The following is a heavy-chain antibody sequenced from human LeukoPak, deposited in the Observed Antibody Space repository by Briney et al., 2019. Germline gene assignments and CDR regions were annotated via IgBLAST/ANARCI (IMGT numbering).Heavy chain of an antibody. CDR2: IGSSDSTT. D-gene: IGHD7-27*01. V-gene: IGHV3-48*03. J-gene: IGHJ4*02. CDR1: GFTFSSYE. CDR3: ARETWGSKHPPYYFDY. Sequence: GGSLRLSCVASGFTFSSYEMNWVRQAPGKGLEWLSYIGSSDSTTHYADSVKGRFTISRDNAKNSLYLQMNSLRAEDTAVYYCARETWGSKHPPYYFDYWGQGTLVTVSS.